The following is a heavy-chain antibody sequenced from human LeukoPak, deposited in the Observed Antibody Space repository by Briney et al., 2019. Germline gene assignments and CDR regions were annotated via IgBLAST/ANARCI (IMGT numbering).Heavy chain of an antibody. CDR2: IIPILGIA. V-gene: IGHV1-69*04. Sequence: GASVKVSCKASGGTFSSHAISWVRQAPGQGLEWMGRIIPILGIANYAQKFQGRVTITADKSTSTAYMELSSLRSEDTAVYYCARLVGDADGVPDYYGMDVWGQGTAVTVSS. CDR3: ARLVGDADGVPDYYGMDV. D-gene: IGHD1-26*01. CDR1: GGTFSSHA. J-gene: IGHJ6*02.